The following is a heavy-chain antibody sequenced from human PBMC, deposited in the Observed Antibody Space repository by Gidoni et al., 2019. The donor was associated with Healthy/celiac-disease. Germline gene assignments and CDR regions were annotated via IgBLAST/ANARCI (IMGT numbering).Heavy chain of an antibody. J-gene: IGHJ3*02. Sequence: EVQLVESGGGLVKPGGSLRLSCAASGFTFSSDSMNWVRQAPGKGLEWVSSISSSSSYIYYADSVKGRFTISRDNAKNSLYLQMNSLRAEDTAVYYCARGRSSRAFDIWGQGTMVTVSS. CDR1: GFTFSSDS. CDR3: ARGRSSRAFDI. CDR2: ISSSSSYI. V-gene: IGHV3-21*01.